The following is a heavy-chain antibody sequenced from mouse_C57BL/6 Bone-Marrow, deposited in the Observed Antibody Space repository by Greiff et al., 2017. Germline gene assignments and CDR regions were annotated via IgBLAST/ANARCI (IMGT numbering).Heavy chain of an antibody. Sequence: EVKLQESGPGLVKPSQSLSLTCSVTGYSITSGYYWNWIRQFPGNKQEWMGYISYDGSNNYNPSLKNQISLTRDTSENQIFLKLNSVTTEDTATYYCAREPYFDVWGTGTTVTVSS. J-gene: IGHJ1*03. CDR1: GYSITSGYY. V-gene: IGHV3-6*01. CDR2: ISYDGSN. CDR3: AREPYFDV.